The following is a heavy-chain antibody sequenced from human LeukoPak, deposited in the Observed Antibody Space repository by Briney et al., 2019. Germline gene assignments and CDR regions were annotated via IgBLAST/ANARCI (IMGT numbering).Heavy chain of an antibody. CDR2: ISWNSGSI. J-gene: IGHJ4*02. D-gene: IGHD1-1*01. Sequence: GRSLRLSCAASGFTFDDYAMHWVRQVPGKGLEWVSGISWNSGSIGYADSVKGRFTISRDNSKNTLYLQMNSLRAEDTAVYYCAKDQSGRIDYWGQGTLVTVSS. CDR1: GFTFDDYA. CDR3: AKDQSGRIDY. V-gene: IGHV3-9*01.